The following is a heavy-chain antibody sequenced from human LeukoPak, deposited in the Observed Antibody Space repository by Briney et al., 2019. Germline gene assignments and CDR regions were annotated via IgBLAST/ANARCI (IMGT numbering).Heavy chain of an antibody. J-gene: IGHJ4*02. CDR1: GFTFSSYG. D-gene: IGHD3-10*01. CDR2: IRYDGSNK. V-gene: IGHV3-30*02. Sequence: GGSLRLSCAASGFTFSSYGMHWVRQAPGKGLEWVAFIRYDGSNKYYADSVKGRFNISRDNSKNTLYLQMNSLRAEDTAVYYCAKGPSRSGSYYSDVDYWGQGTLVTVSS. CDR3: AKGPSRSGSYYSDVDY.